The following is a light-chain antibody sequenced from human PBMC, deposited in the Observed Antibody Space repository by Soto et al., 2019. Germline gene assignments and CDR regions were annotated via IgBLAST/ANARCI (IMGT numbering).Light chain of an antibody. V-gene: IGLV2-11*01. CDR2: DVT. Sequence: QSVLTQPRSVSGSPGQSVAISCTGTSGDVGDSGYVSWYQHNPGKAPKLMIYDVTTRPSGVPDRFSGSKSGNTAPLTISGLRAEDEADYYCCSNAGGHPLVFGGGTKVTVL. CDR1: SGDVGDSGY. J-gene: IGLJ3*02. CDR3: CSNAGGHPLV.